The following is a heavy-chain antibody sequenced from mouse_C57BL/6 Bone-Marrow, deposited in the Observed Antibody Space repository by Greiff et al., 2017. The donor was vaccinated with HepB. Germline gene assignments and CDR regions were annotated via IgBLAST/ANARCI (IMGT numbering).Heavy chain of an antibody. CDR3: ERAYGKGGVAY. V-gene: IGHV1-9*01. CDR1: GYTFTGYW. J-gene: IGHJ3*01. D-gene: IGHD2-10*02. Sequence: QVQLKQSGAELMKPGASVKLSCKATGYTFTGYWIEWVKQRPGHGLEWIGEILPGSGSTYYNEKFKGKATFTADKYSNTAYMQLSSLTTEDTAIYYSERAYGKGGVAYWGQGNLVTVTA. CDR2: ILPGSGST.